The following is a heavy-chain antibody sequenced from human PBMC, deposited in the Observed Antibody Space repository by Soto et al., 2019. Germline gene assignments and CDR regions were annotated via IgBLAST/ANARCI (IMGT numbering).Heavy chain of an antibody. CDR2: ISSSSSYI. CDR3: ARDISVYFFNY. V-gene: IGHV3-21*01. D-gene: IGHD3-10*01. Sequence: GGSLRLSCAASGFTFSGSAMHWVRQAPGKGLEWVSSISSSSSYIYYADSVKGRFTISRDNAKNSLYLQMNSLRAEDTAVYYCARDISVYFFNYWGQGALVTVSS. J-gene: IGHJ4*02. CDR1: GFTFSGSA.